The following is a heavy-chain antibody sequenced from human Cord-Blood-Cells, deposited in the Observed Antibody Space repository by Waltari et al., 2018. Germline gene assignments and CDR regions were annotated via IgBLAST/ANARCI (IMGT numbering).Heavy chain of an antibody. CDR1: GYTFTGYY. D-gene: IGHD3-9*01. Sequence: QVQLVQSGAEVKKPGDSVKVSCKDSGYTFTGYYMHWLRQAPGQGLEWMGWINPNSGGTNYAQKFQGRVTMTRDTSIGTAYMELSRLRSDDTAVYYCARGAYDILTGYYAFDIWGQGTMVTVSS. V-gene: IGHV1-2*02. J-gene: IGHJ3*02. CDR3: ARGAYDILTGYYAFDI. CDR2: INPNSGGT.